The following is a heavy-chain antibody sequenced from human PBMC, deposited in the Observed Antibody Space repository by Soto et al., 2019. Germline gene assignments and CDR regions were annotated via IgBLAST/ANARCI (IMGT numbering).Heavy chain of an antibody. V-gene: IGHV3-30-3*01. CDR2: ISYDGSNK. CDR1: GFTFSSYA. Sequence: QVQLVESGGGVVQPGRSLRLSCAASGFTFSSYAMHWVRQAPGKGLEWVAVISYDGSNKYYADSVKGRFTISRDNSKNTLYQQMNSLRAEYTAVYYCARDLVMGSSSWLYYYYYGMDVWGQGTTVTVSS. J-gene: IGHJ6*02. D-gene: IGHD6-13*01. CDR3: ARDLVMGSSSWLYYYYYGMDV.